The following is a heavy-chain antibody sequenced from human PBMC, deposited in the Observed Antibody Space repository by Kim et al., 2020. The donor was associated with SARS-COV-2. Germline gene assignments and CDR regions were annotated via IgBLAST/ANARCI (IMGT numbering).Heavy chain of an antibody. V-gene: IGHV4-59*09. D-gene: IGHD5-12*01. CDR3: ARGGVATIWSY. CDR2: T. Sequence: TNYNPSLKSRVTMSVDTSKNQFSLNLTSVTHADTAVYYCARGGVATIWSYWGQGTLVTVSS. J-gene: IGHJ4*02.